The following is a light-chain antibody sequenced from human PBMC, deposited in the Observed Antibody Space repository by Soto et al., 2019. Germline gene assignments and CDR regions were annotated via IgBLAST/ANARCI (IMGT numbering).Light chain of an antibody. V-gene: IGLV2-14*01. CDR3: SSYTSSSTLGV. CDR1: SSDVGGYNY. Sequence: QSALTQPASVSGSPGQSITISCTGTSSDVGGYNYVSWYQQHPGKAPKLMIYEVSNRPSGVSNRFSDSKSGNTASLTISGLQAEDEDDYYCSSYTSSSTLGVFGGGTKLTVL. J-gene: IGLJ2*01. CDR2: EVS.